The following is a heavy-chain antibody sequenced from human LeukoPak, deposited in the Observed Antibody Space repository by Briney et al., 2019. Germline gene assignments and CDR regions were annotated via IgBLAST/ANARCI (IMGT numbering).Heavy chain of an antibody. V-gene: IGHV3-23*01. CDR2: ISGSGGST. CDR1: GFTFSSYA. CDR3: AKPPYSNSMYYYGMDV. Sequence: GGSLRLSCAASGFTFSSYAMSWVRQSPGKGLEWVSAISGSGGSTYYADSVKGRFTISRDNSKNTLYLQMNSLRAEDTAVYYCAKPPYSNSMYYYGMDVWGQGTTVTVSS. J-gene: IGHJ6*02. D-gene: IGHD4-11*01.